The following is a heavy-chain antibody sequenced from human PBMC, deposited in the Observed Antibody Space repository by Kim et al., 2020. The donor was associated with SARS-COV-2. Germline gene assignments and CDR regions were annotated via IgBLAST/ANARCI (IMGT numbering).Heavy chain of an antibody. Sequence: SETLSLTCAVYGGSFSGYYWSWIRQPPGKGLEWIGEINHSGSTNYNPSLKSRVTISVDTSKNQFSLKLSSVTAADTAVYYCARTFKHDYMSADLEAPGFTEANTFDYWGQGTLVTVSS. D-gene: IGHD4-4*01. CDR2: INHSGST. CDR1: GGSFSGYY. V-gene: IGHV4-34*01. J-gene: IGHJ4*02. CDR3: ARTFKHDYMSADLEAPGFTEANTFDY.